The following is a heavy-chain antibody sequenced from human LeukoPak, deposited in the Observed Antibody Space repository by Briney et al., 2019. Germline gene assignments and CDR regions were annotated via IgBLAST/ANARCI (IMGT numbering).Heavy chain of an antibody. D-gene: IGHD4-23*01. V-gene: IGHV3-30*02. J-gene: IGHJ4*02. CDR3: AKNTKPTLVTPDF. CDR1: GFTFSSYG. CDR2: ILSDGSKE. Sequence: GGSLRLSCAASGFTFSSYGMHWVRQAPGKGLEWVAVILSDGSKEFYTDSVKGRFTISRDNSKNTLYLQMNSLRAEDTAVYYCAKNTKPTLVTPDFWGQGTLVTVSS.